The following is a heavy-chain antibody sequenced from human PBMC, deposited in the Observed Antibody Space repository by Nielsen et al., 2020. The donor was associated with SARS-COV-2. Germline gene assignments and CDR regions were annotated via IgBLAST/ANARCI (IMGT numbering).Heavy chain of an antibody. V-gene: IGHV4-39*01. CDR1: GGSISSSSYY. J-gene: IGHJ4*02. CDR3: ARHLSAYDPADF. D-gene: IGHD5-12*01. CDR2: MYYSGRP. Sequence: SETLSLTCTVSGGSISSSSYYWGWIRQPPGKGLEWIGSMYYSGRPYYNPSLKSRVAISVDTSKNRFSLRLTSLTAADTAVYYCARHLSAYDPADFWGQGTLVTVSS.